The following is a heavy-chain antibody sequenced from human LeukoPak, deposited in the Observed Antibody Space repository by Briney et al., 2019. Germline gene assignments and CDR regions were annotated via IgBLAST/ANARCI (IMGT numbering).Heavy chain of an antibody. D-gene: IGHD5-24*01. V-gene: IGHV4-31*03. CDR1: GGSISSGGYY. J-gene: IGHJ4*02. CDR2: IYYSGST. CDR3: ARDHRDGYSTLYYFDY. Sequence: SETLSLTCTVSGGSISSGGYYWSWIRQHPGKGLEWIGYIYYSGSTYYNPSLKSRVTISVDTSKNQFSLKLSSVTAADTAVYYCARDHRDGYSTLYYFDYWGQGTLVTVSS.